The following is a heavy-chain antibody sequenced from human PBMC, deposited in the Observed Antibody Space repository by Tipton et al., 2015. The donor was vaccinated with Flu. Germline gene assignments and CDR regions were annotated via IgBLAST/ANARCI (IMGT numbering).Heavy chain of an antibody. CDR1: GDSVSSNDYY. CDR2: MYYTGSA. D-gene: IGHD3-22*01. Sequence: LRLSCTVSGDSVSSNDYYWTWIRQHPGKALEWIGYMYYTGSAYYNPSLKSRVSISVDTSKNQFSLKVSSVTAADTAVYYCARDLKWSSAYYNPFGYWGQGILVTVSS. CDR3: ARDLKWSSAYYNPFGY. J-gene: IGHJ4*02. V-gene: IGHV4-31*02.